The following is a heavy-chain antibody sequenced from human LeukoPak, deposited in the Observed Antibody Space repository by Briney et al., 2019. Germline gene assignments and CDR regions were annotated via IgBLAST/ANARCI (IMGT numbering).Heavy chain of an antibody. D-gene: IGHD3-10*01. CDR2: ISSKGHST. Sequence: GGSLRLSCSASGFTFSSFVMHWVRQAPGKGLEYVSAISSKGHSTYYADSVKGRFTISRDNSKNRLYLQMSSLRAQDTAVYYWVVRGGQRDAFDIWGQGTMVTVSS. V-gene: IGHV3-64D*06. J-gene: IGHJ3*02. CDR1: GFTFSSFV. CDR3: VVRGGQRDAFDI.